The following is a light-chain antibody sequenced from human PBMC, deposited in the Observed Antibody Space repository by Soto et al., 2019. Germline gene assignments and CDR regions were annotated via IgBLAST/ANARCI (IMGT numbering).Light chain of an antibody. CDR2: GAS. Sequence: EIVLTQSPGTLSLSPGERATLSCRASQSVSSSYLAWYQQKPGQAPRLLIYGASSRATGIPDRFSGSGSGTDFTLTISRLEPDDFAVYYCQQYNNWPLTFGGGTKVDIK. CDR3: QQYNNWPLT. J-gene: IGKJ4*01. V-gene: IGKV3-20*01. CDR1: QSVSSSY.